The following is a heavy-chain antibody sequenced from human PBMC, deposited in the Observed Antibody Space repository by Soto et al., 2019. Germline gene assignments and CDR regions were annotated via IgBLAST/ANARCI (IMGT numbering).Heavy chain of an antibody. Sequence: QVQLVQSGAEVKKPGASVKVSCKASGYTFTNYGISWVRRAPEQGLEWMGWISTYNGNTNYAQKLQGRVSMTTDTSTSTAYMELRSLRSDDTAVYSCARDIAIPSYYGSGSYYSRQYFDYWGQGTLVTVSS. D-gene: IGHD3-10*01. J-gene: IGHJ4*02. CDR3: ARDIAIPSYYGSGSYYSRQYFDY. CDR2: ISTYNGNT. V-gene: IGHV1-18*01. CDR1: GYTFTNYG.